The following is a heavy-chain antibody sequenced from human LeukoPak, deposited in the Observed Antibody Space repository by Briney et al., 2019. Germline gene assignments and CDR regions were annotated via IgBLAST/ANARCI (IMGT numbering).Heavy chain of an antibody. V-gene: IGHV3-33*01. CDR3: ARFWGGGDAFDY. J-gene: IGHJ4*02. CDR2: IWYDGSNK. CDR1: GFTFSSYG. D-gene: IGHD2-21*02. Sequence: GGSLRLSCAASGFTFSSYGMHWVRQAPGKGLEWVAVIWYDGSNKYHADSVKGRFTIPRDNSKNTLYLQMNSLRAEDTAVYYCARFWGGGDAFDYWGQGTLVTVSS.